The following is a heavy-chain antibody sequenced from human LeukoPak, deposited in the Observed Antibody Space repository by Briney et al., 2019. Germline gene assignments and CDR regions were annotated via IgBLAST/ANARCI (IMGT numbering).Heavy chain of an antibody. CDR2: LYWDDNK. V-gene: IGHV2-5*02. J-gene: IGHJ2*01. CDR3: AHRRAAARPFYFDV. Sequence: SGPTLVNPTQTLTLTCTFSGFPLTTNGVGVGWIRQPPGKALEWLALLYWDDNKRYSPSLNGRLTITKVTSTNQVVLTMTNMDPVDTATYYCAHRRAAARPFYFDVWGRGTLVTVSS. D-gene: IGHD6-6*01. CDR1: GFPLTTNGVG.